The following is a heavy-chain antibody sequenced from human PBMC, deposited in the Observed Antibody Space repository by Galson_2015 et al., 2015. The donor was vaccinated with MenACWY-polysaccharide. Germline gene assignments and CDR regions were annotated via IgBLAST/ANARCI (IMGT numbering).Heavy chain of an antibody. Sequence: SLRLSCAASGFSFSTYWMHWVRHAPGKGLVWVPRINADGSATGYADSVRGRFTISRDNAKNTLYLEMNSLRAEDTAVYYCTKAGAKYCSGSSCNFNWFDPWGQGTLVTVSS. CDR2: INADGSAT. V-gene: IGHV3-74*01. CDR1: GFSFSTYW. D-gene: IGHD2-15*01. J-gene: IGHJ5*02. CDR3: TKAGAKYCSGSSCNFNWFDP.